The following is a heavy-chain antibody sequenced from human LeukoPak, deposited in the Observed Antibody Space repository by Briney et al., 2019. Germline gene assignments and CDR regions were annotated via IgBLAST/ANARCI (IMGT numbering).Heavy chain of an antibody. CDR3: ARTPIYYFDNSGYYN. D-gene: IGHD3-22*01. V-gene: IGHV4-34*01. J-gene: IGHJ4*02. CDR1: GGSFSGYY. CDR2: INHSGST. Sequence: PSETLSLTCAVYGGSFSGYYWSWIRQPPGKGLEWIGEINHSGSTNYNPSLKSRVTISVDTSKNQFSLKLSSVTAADTAVYYCARTPIYYFDNSGYYNWGQGTLVTVSS.